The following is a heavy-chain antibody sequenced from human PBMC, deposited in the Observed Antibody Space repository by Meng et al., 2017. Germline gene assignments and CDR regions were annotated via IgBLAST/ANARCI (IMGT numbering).Heavy chain of an antibody. Sequence: VQLEESGPGRGKPAGNRSLTCAVSGGSISRSNGWSWVRQPPGKGLEWIGEIYHSGSTNYNPSLKSRVTISVDKSKNQFSLKLSSVTAADTAVYYCARVVAATTLFLDYWGQGTLVTVSS. V-gene: IGHV4-4*02. D-gene: IGHD2-15*01. CDR2: IYHSGST. J-gene: IGHJ4*02. CDR3: ARVVAATTLFLDY. CDR1: GGSISRSNG.